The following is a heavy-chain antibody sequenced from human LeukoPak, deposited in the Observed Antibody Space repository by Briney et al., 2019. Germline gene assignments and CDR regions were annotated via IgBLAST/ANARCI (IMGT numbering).Heavy chain of an antibody. Sequence: SETLSLTCTVSSGSISGDSWSWIRQPPGKGLEWVGNIFNTGSTDYSPSLKSRVTISKDTPKNQISLKLTSVTAADTAVYYCARRGGYNSFDFWGQGTLVTVSS. CDR3: ARRGGYNSFDF. CDR1: SGSISGDS. CDR2: IFNTGST. V-gene: IGHV4-59*03. D-gene: IGHD5-24*01. J-gene: IGHJ4*02.